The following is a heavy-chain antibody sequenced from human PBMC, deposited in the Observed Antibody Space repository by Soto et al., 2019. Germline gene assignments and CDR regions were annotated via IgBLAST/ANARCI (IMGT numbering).Heavy chain of an antibody. Sequence: QITLKESGPTLVKHTQTLTLTCTFSGFSFGVSGVGVGWIRQPPGRALEWLGLDFWNADKRYSPSMESRLTLTKDTSNNQVVLTVTNLDPGDAGTYYCARAYTYDFDDWGQGTLVTVSS. V-gene: IGHV2-5*01. CDR3: ARAYTYDFDD. J-gene: IGHJ4*02. D-gene: IGHD2-21*01. CDR2: DFWNADK. CDR1: GFSFGVSGVG.